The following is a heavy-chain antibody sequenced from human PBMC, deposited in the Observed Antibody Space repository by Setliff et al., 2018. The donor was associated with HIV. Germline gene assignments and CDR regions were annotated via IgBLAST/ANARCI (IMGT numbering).Heavy chain of an antibody. Sequence: SETLSLTCSVSGGSISSSSYYWGWIRQPPGKGLEWIGFISYSGTTYYNPSLKSRVTISVDTTTNQVSLQVNSVTAVDTAVYYCARVPHRVVGTTTLLYHFDYWGLGTLVTVSS. J-gene: IGHJ4*02. CDR2: ISYSGTT. V-gene: IGHV4-39*07. D-gene: IGHD1-26*01. CDR3: ARVPHRVVGTTTLLYHFDY. CDR1: GGSISSSSYY.